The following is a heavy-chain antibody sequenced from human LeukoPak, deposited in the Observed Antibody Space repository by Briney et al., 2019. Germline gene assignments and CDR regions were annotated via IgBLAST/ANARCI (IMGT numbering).Heavy chain of an antibody. CDR3: ARGLHRTRDAFDI. CDR2: ISSSSSYI. Sequence: PGGSLRLSCAASGFTFSSYSMNWVRQAPGKGLEWVSSISSSSSYIYYADSVKGRFTISRDNAKNSLYLQMNSLRAEDTAVYYCARGLHRTRDAFDIWGQGTMVTVSS. J-gene: IGHJ3*02. CDR1: GFTFSSYS. V-gene: IGHV3-21*01.